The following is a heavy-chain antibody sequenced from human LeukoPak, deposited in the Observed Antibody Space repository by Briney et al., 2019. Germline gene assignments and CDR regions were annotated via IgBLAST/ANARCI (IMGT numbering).Heavy chain of an antibody. CDR2: ISGSGGST. CDR3: AKVGVPAVMELGTRGVATTIELNY. CDR1: GFTFSSYG. J-gene: IGHJ4*02. V-gene: IGHV3-23*01. Sequence: GGSLRLSCAASGFTFSSYGMSWVRQAPGEGLEWVSAISGSGGSTYYADSVKGRFTISRDSSKNTLYLQMNSLRADDTAVYYCAKVGVPAVMELGTRGVATTIELNYWGQGTLVTVSS. D-gene: IGHD2-2*01.